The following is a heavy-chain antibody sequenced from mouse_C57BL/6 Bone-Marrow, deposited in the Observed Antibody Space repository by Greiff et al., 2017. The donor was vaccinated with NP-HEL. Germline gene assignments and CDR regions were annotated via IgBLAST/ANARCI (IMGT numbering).Heavy chain of an antibody. D-gene: IGHD1-1*01. CDR3: AREGITTVVARYFDV. Sequence: VKLQESGPELVKPGASVKISCKASGYAFSSSWMNWVKQRPGTGLEWIGRIYPGDGDTNYNGKFKGKATLTADKSSSTAYMQLSSLTSEDSAVYFCAREGITTVVARYFDVWGTGTTVTVSS. CDR1: GYAFSSSW. CDR2: IYPGDGDT. V-gene: IGHV1-82*01. J-gene: IGHJ1*03.